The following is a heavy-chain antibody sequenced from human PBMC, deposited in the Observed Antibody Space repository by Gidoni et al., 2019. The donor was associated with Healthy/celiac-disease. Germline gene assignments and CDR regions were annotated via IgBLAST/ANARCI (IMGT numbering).Heavy chain of an antibody. Sequence: GLEWIGSIHHSGSTYYNPSLKSRVTISVDTSKNQFSLKLSSVTAADTAVYYCARHWGDTVTTVGRVEYWGQGTLVTVSS. J-gene: IGHJ4*02. CDR3: ARHWGDTVTTVGRVEY. D-gene: IGHD4-17*01. CDR2: IHHSGST. V-gene: IGHV4-38-2*01.